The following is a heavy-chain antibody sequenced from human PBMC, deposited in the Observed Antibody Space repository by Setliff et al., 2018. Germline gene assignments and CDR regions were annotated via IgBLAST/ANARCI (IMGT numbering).Heavy chain of an antibody. V-gene: IGHV4-61*02. CDR3: ARGSGSFLYFQH. D-gene: IGHD6-13*01. CDR2: IYTSGST. CDR1: GGSISSGTYY. Sequence: SETLSLTCTVSGGSISSGTYYWSWIRQPAGKGLEWIGRIYTSGSTNYKPSLKSRVTISLDTSKNQFSLNLTSVTAADTAVYYCARGSGSFLYFQHWGQGTLVTVSS. J-gene: IGHJ1*01.